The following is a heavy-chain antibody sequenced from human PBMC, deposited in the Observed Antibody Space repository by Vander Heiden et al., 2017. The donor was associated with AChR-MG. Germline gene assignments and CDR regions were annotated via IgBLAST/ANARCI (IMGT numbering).Heavy chain of an antibody. CDR3: ARLHDQFLYDY. Sequence: QVQLQESGPRLVKPSQTLSLTRTVSGGSINSGAYSWSWVRQFPGKGLEWIGNVDFGGSTAYNPSLTSRLTISVDTSKSQFSLRLRSVTVADSALYFCARLHDQFLYDYWGQGTLVAVSS. D-gene: IGHD2-2*02. J-gene: IGHJ4*02. CDR1: GGSINSGAYS. V-gene: IGHV4-31*03. CDR2: VDFGGST.